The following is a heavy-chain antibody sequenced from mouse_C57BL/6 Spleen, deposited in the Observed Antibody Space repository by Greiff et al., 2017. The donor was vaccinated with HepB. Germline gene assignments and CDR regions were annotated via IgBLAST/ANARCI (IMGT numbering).Heavy chain of an antibody. CDR1: GFTFSDYY. V-gene: IGHV5-16*01. J-gene: IGHJ4*01. Sequence: EVKLMESEGGLVQPGSSMKLSCTASGFTFSDYYMAWVRQVPEKGLEWVANINYDGSSTYYLDSLKSRFIISRDNAKNILYLQMSSLKSEDTATYYCARSDYLYYYAMDYWGQGTSVTVSS. D-gene: IGHD2-4*01. CDR2: INYDGSST. CDR3: ARSDYLYYYAMDY.